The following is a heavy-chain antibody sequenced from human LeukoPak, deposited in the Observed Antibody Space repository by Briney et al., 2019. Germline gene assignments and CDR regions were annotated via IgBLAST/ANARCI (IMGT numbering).Heavy chain of an antibody. CDR1: GYTFSNYW. J-gene: IGHJ4*02. Sequence: GESLKISCQGSGYTFSNYWIGWVRQMPGKGLEWMGIIYPSDSDSRSSPSFRGQVTISADKSISTAYLQWSSLKASDTAMYYCARYSGSYTPFDYWGQGTLVTVSS. CDR2: IYPSDSDS. V-gene: IGHV5-51*01. CDR3: ARYSGSYTPFDY. D-gene: IGHD1-26*01.